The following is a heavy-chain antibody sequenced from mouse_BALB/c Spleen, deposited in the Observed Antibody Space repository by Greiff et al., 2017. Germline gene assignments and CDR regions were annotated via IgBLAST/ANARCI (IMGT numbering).Heavy chain of an antibody. J-gene: IGHJ3*01. CDR3: ARDSKTTEFAY. CDR2: ISNLAYSI. V-gene: IGHV5-15*02. CDR1: GFTFSDYG. Sequence: DVKLVESGGGLVQPGGSRKLSCAASGFTFSDYGMAWVRQAPGKGPEWVAFISNLAYSIYYADTVTGRFTISRENAKNTLYLEMSSLRSEDTAMYYCARDSKTTEFAYWGQGTLVTVSA. D-gene: IGHD2-12*01.